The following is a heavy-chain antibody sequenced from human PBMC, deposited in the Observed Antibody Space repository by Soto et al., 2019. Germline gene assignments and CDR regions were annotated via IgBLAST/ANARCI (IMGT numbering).Heavy chain of an antibody. CDR1: GYSFTSYW. CDR2: IYPGDSDT. CDR3: ARLPSIRCISTSCYESGLV. V-gene: IGHV5-51*01. Sequence: EVQLVQSGAEVKKPGESLKISCKGSGYSFTSYWIGWVRQMPGKGLEWMGIIYPGDSDTRYSPSFQGQVTISADKSISXAXXQWSSLKASDTAMYYCARLPSIRCISTSCYESGLVWGQGTTVTVSS. D-gene: IGHD2-2*01. J-gene: IGHJ6*02.